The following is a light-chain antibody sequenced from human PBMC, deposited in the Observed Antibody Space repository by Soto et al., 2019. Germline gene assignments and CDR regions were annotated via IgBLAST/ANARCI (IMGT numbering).Light chain of an antibody. V-gene: IGLV1-40*01. J-gene: IGLJ1*01. CDR2: DNS. CDR1: SSNIGAGYD. Sequence: SALAQPPSVSGAPGQKVTISCTGSSSNIGAGYDLHWYQQLPGTAPKLLLYDNSNRPSGVPDRFSGSKSGTSASLAITGLQAEDEADYYCQSYDSSLSAYVFGSGTRSPS. CDR3: QSYDSSLSAYV.